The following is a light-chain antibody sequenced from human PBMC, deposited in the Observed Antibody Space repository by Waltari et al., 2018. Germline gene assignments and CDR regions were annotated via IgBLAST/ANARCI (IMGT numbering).Light chain of an antibody. CDR2: GAS. J-gene: IGKJ4*01. CDR1: QSVSSNF. V-gene: IGKV3-20*01. CDR3: QQYGRSPLT. Sequence: EIVLTQSPGTLSLSHGDRATLPCRASQSVSSNFLAWYQQKPGQAPRLLIYGASSRATGIPDKFSGSGSGTDFTLTINRLEPEDFAVYYCQQYGRSPLTFGGGTKVEIK.